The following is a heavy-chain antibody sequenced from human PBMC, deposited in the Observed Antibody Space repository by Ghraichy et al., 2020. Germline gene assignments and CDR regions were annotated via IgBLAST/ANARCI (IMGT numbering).Heavy chain of an antibody. Sequence: ASVKVSCKASGYTFTGYYMHWVRQAPGQGLEWMGWINPNSGGTNYAQKFQGRVTMTRDTSISTAYMELSRLRSDDTAVYYCATTWGRQDAFDIWGQGTMVTVSS. CDR1: GYTFTGYY. J-gene: IGHJ3*02. V-gene: IGHV1-2*02. CDR2: INPNSGGT. CDR3: ATTWGRQDAFDI. D-gene: IGHD7-27*01.